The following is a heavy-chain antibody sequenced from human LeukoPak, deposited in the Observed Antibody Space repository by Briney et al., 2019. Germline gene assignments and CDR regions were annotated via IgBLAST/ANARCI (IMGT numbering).Heavy chain of an antibody. J-gene: IGHJ6*03. D-gene: IGHD3-10*01. CDR2: IYSGGST. CDR3: ARGLYGSGSYTYYYYMDV. CDR1: GFTFSGSA. Sequence: GGSLRLSCAASGFTFSGSAMHWVRQAPGKGLEWVSVIYSGGSTYYADSVKGRFTISRDNSKNTLYLQMNSLRAEDTAVYYCARGLYGSGSYTYYYYMDVWGKGTTVTISS. V-gene: IGHV3-53*01.